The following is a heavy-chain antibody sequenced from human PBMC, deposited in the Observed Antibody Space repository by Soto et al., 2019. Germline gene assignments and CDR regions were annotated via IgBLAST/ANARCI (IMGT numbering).Heavy chain of an antibody. CDR2: ISSTTNYI. V-gene: IGHV3-21*01. CDR1: GFTFSRYS. Sequence: EVQLVESGGGLVRPGGSLRLSCAASGFTFSRYSMNWVRQAPGKGLELVSSISSTTNYIYYADSMKGRFTVSRDNAKNSVYLDLNSLSAEDTAVYYCARESEDLTSNFDYCGQGTLVTVSS. CDR3: ARESEDLTSNFDY. J-gene: IGHJ4*02.